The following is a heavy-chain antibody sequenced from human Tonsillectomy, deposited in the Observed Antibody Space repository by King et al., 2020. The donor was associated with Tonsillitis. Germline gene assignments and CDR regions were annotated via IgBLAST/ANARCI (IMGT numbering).Heavy chain of an antibody. Sequence: VQLVESGGGLVQPGGSLRRSCAASGFTFSTYAMTWVRQAPGKGLEWVSFMSGAGARTYHADCGKVRFTIPRDNSKNTLYLQMNSLRAGDTAVYYCAKCPYDFWSGGLYYAMDVWGQGTTVTVSS. CDR1: GFTFSTYA. CDR2: MSGAGART. V-gene: IGHV3-23*04. J-gene: IGHJ6*02. CDR3: AKCPYDFWSGGLYYAMDV. D-gene: IGHD3-3*01.